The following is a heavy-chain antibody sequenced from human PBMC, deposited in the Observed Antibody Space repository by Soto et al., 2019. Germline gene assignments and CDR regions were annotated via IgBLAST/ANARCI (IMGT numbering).Heavy chain of an antibody. Sequence: QVQLVESGGGLVKPGGSLRLSCAASGFTFSEYFMTWIRQAPGKGLEWVSYISSSGTTIFYADSVQGRFTISRDNAKKSLYREINSLRAEDTAVYYCARDCGICYSGFHSWGQGPLITVYS. CDR3: ARDCGICYSGFHS. CDR2: ISSSGTTI. V-gene: IGHV3-11*01. CDR1: GFTFSEYF. J-gene: IGHJ4*02. D-gene: IGHD2-15*01.